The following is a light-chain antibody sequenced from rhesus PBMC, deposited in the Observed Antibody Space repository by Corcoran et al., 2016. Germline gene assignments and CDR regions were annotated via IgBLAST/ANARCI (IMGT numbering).Light chain of an antibody. CDR1: QGINHY. Sequence: DIQMTQSPSSLSASVGDRVTITCRASQGINHYLSWYQQKPGKAPKPLIYNASSLETGVPSRFSGSGAGTEYTLTISSLQPEDIATYYCKQYNNSPFTFGPGTKLDIK. V-gene: IGKV1-66*01. CDR2: NAS. CDR3: KQYNNSPFT. J-gene: IGKJ3*01.